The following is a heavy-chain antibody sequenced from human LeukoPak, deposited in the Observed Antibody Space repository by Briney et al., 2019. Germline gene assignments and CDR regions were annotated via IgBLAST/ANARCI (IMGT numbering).Heavy chain of an antibody. V-gene: IGHV4-39*07. J-gene: IGHJ4*01. CDR2: IYYSGST. D-gene: IGHD6-19*01. CDR1: GGSISSSSYY. Sequence: SETLSLTCTVSGGSISSSSYYWGWIRQPPGKGLEWIGNIYYSGSTYYNPSLKSRVTISIDTSENQFSLKLSSVTAADTAVYYCARGAPVAGLYWGHGTLVTVSS. CDR3: ARGAPVAGLY.